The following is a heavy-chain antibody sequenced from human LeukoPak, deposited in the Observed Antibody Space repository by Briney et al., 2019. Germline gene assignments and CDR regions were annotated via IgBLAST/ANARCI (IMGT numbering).Heavy chain of an antibody. V-gene: IGHV4-34*01. Sequence: SETLSLTCAVYGESFSGYYWTWIRQPPGKGLEWIGQIHYSGGINYSPSLKSPVTISVDTSKNQFSLKLSSVTAADTAVYYCARHQGRQLADYWGQGTLVTVSS. D-gene: IGHD6-13*01. CDR2: IHYSGGI. CDR1: GESFSGYY. J-gene: IGHJ4*02. CDR3: ARHQGRQLADY.